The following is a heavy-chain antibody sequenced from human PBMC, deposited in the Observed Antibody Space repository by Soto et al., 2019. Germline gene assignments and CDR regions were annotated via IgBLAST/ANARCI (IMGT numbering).Heavy chain of an antibody. J-gene: IGHJ3*02. CDR1: GFTVSSNY. D-gene: IGHD6-19*01. V-gene: IGHV3-30-3*01. CDR3: VRKIAVVGPEAFDM. Sequence: GGSLRLSCAASGFTVSSNYMSWVRQAPGKGLEWVAVILSDGSKQYYAESVKGRFTISRDNSKSTLYLQMNSLRVGDAAVYYCVRKIAVVGPEAFDMWGKGTMVTVSS. CDR2: ILSDGSKQ.